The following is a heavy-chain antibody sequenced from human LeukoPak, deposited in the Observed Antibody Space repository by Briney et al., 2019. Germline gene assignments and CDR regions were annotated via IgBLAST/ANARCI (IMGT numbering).Heavy chain of an antibody. CDR2: IYHSGST. CDR3: AREYAGEVYY. J-gene: IGHJ4*02. Sequence: SQTLSLTCTVSGGSISSGGYYWSWVRQPPGKGLEWIGCIYHSGSTYYNPSLKSRVTISVDRSKNQFSLKLSSVTAADTAVYYCAREYAGEVYYWGQGTLVTVSS. V-gene: IGHV4-30-2*01. CDR1: GGSISSGGYY. D-gene: IGHD3-16*01.